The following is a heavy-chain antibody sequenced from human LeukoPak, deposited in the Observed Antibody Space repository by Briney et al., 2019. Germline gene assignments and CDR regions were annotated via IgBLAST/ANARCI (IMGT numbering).Heavy chain of an antibody. J-gene: IGHJ3*02. Sequence: SETLSLTCTVSGGSITSSSYYWGWIRQPPGKGLEWIGSIYYSGSTYYNPSLKSRVTISVDTSKNQFSLKLTSVTAADTAVYYCAREDRGSSSLDIWGQGTMVTVS. CDR2: IYYSGST. D-gene: IGHD1-26*01. CDR1: GGSITSSSYY. V-gene: IGHV4-39*07. CDR3: AREDRGSSSLDI.